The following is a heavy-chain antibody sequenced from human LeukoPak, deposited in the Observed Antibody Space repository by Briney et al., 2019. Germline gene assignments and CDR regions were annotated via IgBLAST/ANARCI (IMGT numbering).Heavy chain of an antibody. J-gene: IGHJ4*02. CDR1: GASTTTNGYY. CDR2: VYFSGNT. CDR3: ARRVVTTGLQYFDY. V-gene: IGHV4-39*01. D-gene: IGHD2-21*02. Sequence: SETLSLTCTVSGASTTTNGYYWGWNRHSPGKGLEWIGNVYFSGNTYYNPPLKSRVTISLDTSKNEVSLKLDSVTAADTAVYYCARRVVTTGLQYFDYWGQGMLVTVSS.